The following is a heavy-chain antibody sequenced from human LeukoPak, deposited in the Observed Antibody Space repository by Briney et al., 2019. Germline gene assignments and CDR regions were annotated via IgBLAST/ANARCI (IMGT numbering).Heavy chain of an antibody. CDR3: ARDSADGMDAFDI. J-gene: IGHJ3*02. CDR1: GGSISSSNW. CDR2: IYHSGST. V-gene: IGHV4-4*02. D-gene: IGHD3-10*01. Sequence: SETLSLTCAVSGGSISSSNWWSWVRPPPGKGLEWIGEIYHSGSTNYNPSLKSRVTISVDKSKNQFSLKLSSVTAADTAVYYCARDSADGMDAFDIWGQGTMVTVSS.